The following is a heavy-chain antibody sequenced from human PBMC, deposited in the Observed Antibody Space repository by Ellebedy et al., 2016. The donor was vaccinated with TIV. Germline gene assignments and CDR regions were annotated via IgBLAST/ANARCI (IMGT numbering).Heavy chain of an antibody. CDR2: ISGSGDDT. Sequence: PGGSLRLSCAASGFTFSSYATSWVRQAPGKGLEWVSAISGSGDDTRYAVSVRGRFTISRDNSKKTLNLQVNSLRAEDTAMYYCAKAGYNSHVANNWFDSWGQGTLVTVSS. J-gene: IGHJ5*01. V-gene: IGHV3-23*01. D-gene: IGHD3-22*01. CDR3: AKAGYNSHVANNWFDS. CDR1: GFTFSSYA.